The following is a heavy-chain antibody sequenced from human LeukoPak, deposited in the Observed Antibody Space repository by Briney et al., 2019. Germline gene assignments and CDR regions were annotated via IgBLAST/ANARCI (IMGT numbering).Heavy chain of an antibody. Sequence: SSETLSLTCTVSGGSISSYYWGWIRQPPGKGLEWIGNIYYSGSTYYNPSLKSRVTISVDTSKNQFSLKLSSVTAADTAVYYCATGKDIIVVVAATLEYWGQGTLVTVSS. D-gene: IGHD2-15*01. CDR2: IYYSGST. CDR1: GGSISSYY. CDR3: ATGKDIIVVVAATLEY. V-gene: IGHV4-39*01. J-gene: IGHJ4*02.